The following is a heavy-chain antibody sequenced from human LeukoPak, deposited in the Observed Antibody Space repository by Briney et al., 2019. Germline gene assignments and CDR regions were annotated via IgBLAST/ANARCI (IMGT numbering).Heavy chain of an antibody. J-gene: IGHJ3*02. Sequence: GGSLRLSCAASGFTFSSYAMGWVRQAPGKGLEWVSAVSGSGGTTHYADSVKGRFTISRDNPKNTMYLQMNSLRAEDTAVYFCIKVIMFAFDIWGQGTMVTVSS. D-gene: IGHD3-10*02. V-gene: IGHV3-23*01. CDR2: VSGSGGTT. CDR3: IKVIMFAFDI. CDR1: GFTFSSYA.